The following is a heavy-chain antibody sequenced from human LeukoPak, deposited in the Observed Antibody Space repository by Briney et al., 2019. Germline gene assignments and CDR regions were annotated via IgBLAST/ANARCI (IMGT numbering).Heavy chain of an antibody. CDR1: GFTFSSYS. J-gene: IGHJ4*02. Sequence: SGGSLRLSCAASGFTFSSYSMNWVRQAPGKGLEWVSSISSSSSYIYYADSVKGRFTISRDNAKNSLYLQMNSLRAEDTAVYYCARAGGSTVSHSDYWGQGTLVTVSS. V-gene: IGHV3-21*01. D-gene: IGHD4-17*01. CDR3: ARAGGSTVSHSDY. CDR2: ISSSSSYI.